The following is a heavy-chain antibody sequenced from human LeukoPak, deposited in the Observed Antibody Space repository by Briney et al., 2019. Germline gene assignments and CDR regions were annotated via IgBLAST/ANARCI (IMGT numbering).Heavy chain of an antibody. J-gene: IGHJ4*02. CDR2: IIPIFGTA. CDR1: GGTFSSYA. V-gene: IGHV1-69*13. Sequence: SVKVSCKASGGTFSSYAISWVRQAPGQGLEWMGGIIPIFGTANYAQKFQGRVTITADESTSTAYVELSSLRSEDTAVYYCARRQQLGPGYYFDYWGRGTLVTVSS. D-gene: IGHD6-6*01. CDR3: ARRQQLGPGYYFDY.